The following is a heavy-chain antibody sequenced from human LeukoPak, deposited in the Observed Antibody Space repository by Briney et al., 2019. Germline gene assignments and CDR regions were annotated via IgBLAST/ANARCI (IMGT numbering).Heavy chain of an antibody. CDR3: ARLRCSSTSCYSSYYYGMDV. D-gene: IGHD2-2*02. Sequence: PSETLSLTCAVYGGSFSGYYWSWIRQPPGKGLEWIGYIYYSGSTNYNPSLKSRVTISVDTSKNQFSLKLSSVTAADTAVYYCARLRCSSTSCYSSYYYGMDVWGQGTTVTVSS. V-gene: IGHV4-59*08. CDR1: GGSFSGYY. CDR2: IYYSGST. J-gene: IGHJ6*02.